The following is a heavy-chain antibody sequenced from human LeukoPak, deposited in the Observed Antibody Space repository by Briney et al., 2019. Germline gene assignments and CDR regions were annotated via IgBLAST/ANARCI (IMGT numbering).Heavy chain of an antibody. CDR3: ARDARSDETYYYYYMDV. D-gene: IGHD6-6*01. J-gene: IGHJ6*03. CDR1: GGTFSSYA. Sequence: SVKVSCKASGGTFSSYAISWVRQAPGQGLEWMGRIIPIFGTANYAQKFQGRVTITTDESTSTAYMELSSLRSEDTAVYYCARDARSDETYYYYYMDVWGKGTTITVSS. V-gene: IGHV1-69*05. CDR2: IIPIFGTA.